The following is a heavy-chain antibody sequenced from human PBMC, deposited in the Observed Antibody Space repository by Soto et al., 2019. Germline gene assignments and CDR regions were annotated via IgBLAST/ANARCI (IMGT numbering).Heavy chain of an antibody. D-gene: IGHD3-22*01. V-gene: IGHV5-51*01. J-gene: IGHJ3*02. CDR1: GYSFTSYW. CDR3: ARPYYYDSSGEGKGAFDI. CDR2: IYPGDSDT. Sequence: GESLKISCKGSGYSFTSYWIGWVRQMPGKGLEWMGIIYPGDSDTRYSPSFQGQVTISADKSISTAYLQWSSLKASDTAMYYCARPYYYDSSGEGKGAFDIWGQGTMVTVSS.